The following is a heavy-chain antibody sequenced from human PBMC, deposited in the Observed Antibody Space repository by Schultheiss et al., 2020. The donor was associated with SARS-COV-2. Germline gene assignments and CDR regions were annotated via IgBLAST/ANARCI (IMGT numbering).Heavy chain of an antibody. CDR1: GGSISSYY. V-gene: IGHV4-59*12. CDR3: AREYSSSWSNRGMDV. D-gene: IGHD6-13*01. CDR2: IYYSGST. Sequence: SETLSLTCTVSGGSISSYYWSWIRQPPGKGLEWIGYIYYSGSTYYNPSLKSRVTISVDTSKNQFSLKLSSVTAADTAVYYCAREYSSSWSNRGMDVWGQGTTVTVSS. J-gene: IGHJ6*02.